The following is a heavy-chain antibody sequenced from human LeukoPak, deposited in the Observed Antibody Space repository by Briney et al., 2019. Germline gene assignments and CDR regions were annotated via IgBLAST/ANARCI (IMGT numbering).Heavy chain of an antibody. CDR3: ARDAPGNSHTLDY. Sequence: GGSLRLSCAASGFTFSNYAMGWVRQAPGEGLEWVSAISDSGRSTYYADSVKGRFTISRDNSKSAVYLQMNSLRAEDTTIYYCARDAPGNSHTLDYWGQGTLVTVSS. CDR2: ISDSGRST. J-gene: IGHJ4*02. D-gene: IGHD4-23*01. V-gene: IGHV3-23*01. CDR1: GFTFSNYA.